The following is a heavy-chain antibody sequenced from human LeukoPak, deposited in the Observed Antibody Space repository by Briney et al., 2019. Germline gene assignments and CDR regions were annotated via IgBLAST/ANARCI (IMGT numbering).Heavy chain of an antibody. CDR2: INPNSGGT. Sequence: ASVKVSCKASGYTFTGYYIHWVRQAPGQGLEWMGWINPNSGGTNYAQKFQGRVTVTWDTSMSTAYMELSGLRSDDTAVYYCSRDSGYCSGGSCWYFDFWGQGTLVTVSA. D-gene: IGHD2-15*01. J-gene: IGHJ4*02. CDR3: SRDSGYCSGGSCWYFDF. V-gene: IGHV1-2*02. CDR1: GYTFTGYY.